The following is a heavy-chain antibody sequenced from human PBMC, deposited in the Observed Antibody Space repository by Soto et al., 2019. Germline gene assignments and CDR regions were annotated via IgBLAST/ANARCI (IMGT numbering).Heavy chain of an antibody. CDR2: IYYSGST. V-gene: IGHV4-61*08. J-gene: IGHJ3*02. D-gene: IGHD2-2*01. CDR3: AGGYCSSTSCSIDAFDI. Sequence: SETLSLTCTVSGGSVNSGDYYWSWIRQPPGKGLEWIGYIYYSGSTNYNPSLKSRVTISVDTSKNQFSLKLSSVTAADTAVYYCAGGYCSSTSCSIDAFDIWGQGTMVTVSS. CDR1: GGSVNSGDYY.